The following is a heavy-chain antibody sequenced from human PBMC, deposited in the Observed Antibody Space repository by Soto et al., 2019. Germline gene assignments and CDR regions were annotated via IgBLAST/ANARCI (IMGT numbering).Heavy chain of an antibody. D-gene: IGHD6-19*01. CDR3: ARAFSHSSGWYRFSGMDV. CDR1: GFTFSSYD. CDR2: IGTAGDT. Sequence: PGGSLRLSCAASGFTFSSYDMHWVRQATGKGLEWVSAIGTAGDTYYPGSVKGRLTISRENAKNSLYLQMNSLRAGDTAVYYCARAFSHSSGWYRFSGMDVWGQGTTVTVSS. V-gene: IGHV3-13*01. J-gene: IGHJ6*02.